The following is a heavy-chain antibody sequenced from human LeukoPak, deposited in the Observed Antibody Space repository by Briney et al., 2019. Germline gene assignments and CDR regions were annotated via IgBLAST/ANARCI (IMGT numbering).Heavy chain of an antibody. J-gene: IGHJ4*02. CDR1: GFSMSVYW. V-gene: IGHV3-23*01. CDR2: IIGSSSTT. D-gene: IGHD5-12*01. Sequence: GGSLRLSCEASGFSMSVYWMSWVRQAPGKGLEWVSLIIGSSSTTFYADSVKGRFTISRDKSKSTLYLQMNSLRAEDTAVYYCAKGAYDYIEIAYFDYWGQGSLVTVSS. CDR3: AKGAYDYIEIAYFDY.